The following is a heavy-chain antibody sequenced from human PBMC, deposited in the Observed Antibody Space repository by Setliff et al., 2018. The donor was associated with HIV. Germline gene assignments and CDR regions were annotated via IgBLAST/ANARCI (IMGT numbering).Heavy chain of an antibody. CDR3: VSQQLGGVDF. D-gene: IGHD2-8*02. J-gene: IGHJ4*02. CDR1: GYIIVDYD. Sequence: ASVKVSCKPYGYIIVDYDINGVRQAPGQGLDWMGWMNPNTGDTGFAQRFQDRFIMTSDTATNTAFLELKSLTSDDTAAYYCVSQQLGGVDFWGQGTLVTVSS. V-gene: IGHV1-8*01. CDR2: MNPNTGDT.